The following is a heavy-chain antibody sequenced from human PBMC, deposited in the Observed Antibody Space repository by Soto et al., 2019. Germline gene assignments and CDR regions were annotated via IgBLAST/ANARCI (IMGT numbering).Heavy chain of an antibody. CDR2: ISSSGSTI. CDR3: ASVKRVGELLFDY. Sequence: GGSLRLSCAASGFTFSSYELNWVRQAPRKGLEWVSYISSSGSTIYYADSVKGRFTISRDNAKNSLYLQMNSLRAEDTAVYYGASVKRVGELLFDYWGQGTLVTVSS. V-gene: IGHV3-48*03. D-gene: IGHD3-10*01. J-gene: IGHJ4*02. CDR1: GFTFSSYE.